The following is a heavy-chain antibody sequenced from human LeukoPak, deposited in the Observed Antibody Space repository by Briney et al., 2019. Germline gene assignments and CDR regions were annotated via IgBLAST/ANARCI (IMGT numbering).Heavy chain of an antibody. CDR2: INPNSGGT. D-gene: IGHD3-9*01. V-gene: IGHV1-2*02. Sequence: ASVKVSCKASGYTFTGYYMHWVRQAPGQGLEWMGWINPNSGGTNYAQKFQGRVTMTRDTSISTAYMELSRLRSDDTAVYYCARDFDGLRYFDWLLGRHFDYWGQGTLVTVSS. CDR3: ARDFDGLRYFDWLLGRHFDY. J-gene: IGHJ4*02. CDR1: GYTFTGYY.